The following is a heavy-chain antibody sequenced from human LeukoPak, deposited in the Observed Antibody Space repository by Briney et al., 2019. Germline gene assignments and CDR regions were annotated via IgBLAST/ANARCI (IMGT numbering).Heavy chain of an antibody. Sequence: GGSLRLSCAASGFTFSSYNMNWVRQAPGKGLEWVSSISSSSSYIYYADSAKGRFTISRDNAKNSLYLQMNSLRAEDTAVYYCARGRDGSQSPIDDWGQGTLVTVSS. V-gene: IGHV3-21*01. CDR2: ISSSSSYI. CDR3: ARGRDGSQSPIDD. D-gene: IGHD5-24*01. J-gene: IGHJ4*02. CDR1: GFTFSSYN.